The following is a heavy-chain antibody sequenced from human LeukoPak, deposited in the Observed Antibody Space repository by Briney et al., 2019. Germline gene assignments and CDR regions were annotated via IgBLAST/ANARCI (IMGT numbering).Heavy chain of an antibody. CDR2: ISRNSDYI. D-gene: IGHD5-12*01. CDR1: GFTFSSFA. J-gene: IGHJ3*02. V-gene: IGHV3-21*01. CDR3: AREIYSNSDHDDAFDI. Sequence: PGGSLRLSCAASGFTFSSFAMHWVRQAPGKGLEWLSSISRNSDYIYYADSLKGRFTISRDNARNSLYLQMSSLRAEDTALYYCAREIYSNSDHDDAFDIWGQGTMVTVSS.